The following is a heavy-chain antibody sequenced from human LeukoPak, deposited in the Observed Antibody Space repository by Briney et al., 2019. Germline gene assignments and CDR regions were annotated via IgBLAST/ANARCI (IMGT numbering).Heavy chain of an antibody. Sequence: PSETLSLTCTVSGGSISSYYWSWIRQPPGKGLEWIGYIYYSGSTNYNPSLKSRVTISVDTSKNQFSLKLSSLTAADTAVYYCARASHDYGDYSHFDYWGQGTLVTVSS. V-gene: IGHV4-59*12. CDR3: ARASHDYGDYSHFDY. CDR2: IYYSGST. D-gene: IGHD4-17*01. CDR1: GGSISSYY. J-gene: IGHJ4*02.